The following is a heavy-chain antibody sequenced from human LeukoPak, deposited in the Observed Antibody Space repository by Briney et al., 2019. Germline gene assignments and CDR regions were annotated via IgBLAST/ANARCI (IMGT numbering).Heavy chain of an antibody. D-gene: IGHD2/OR15-2a*01. CDR1: GFTFSSNA. Sequence: GGSLRLSCAASGFTFSSNAIHWVRQAPGKGLEWVSAISGSGGSTYYADSVKGRFTISRDNSKNTLYLQMNSLRAEDTAVYYCAKKSTFGYYFDYWGQGTLVTVSS. CDR2: ISGSGGST. V-gene: IGHV3-23*01. J-gene: IGHJ4*02. CDR3: AKKSTFGYYFDY.